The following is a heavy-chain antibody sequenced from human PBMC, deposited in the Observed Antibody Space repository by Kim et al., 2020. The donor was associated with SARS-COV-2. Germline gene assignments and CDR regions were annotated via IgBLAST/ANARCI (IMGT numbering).Heavy chain of an antibody. CDR1: GGTFSSYA. CDR3: ARVRSKYSSSSVHFQH. CDR2: IISIFGTA. Sequence: SVKVSCKASGGTFSSYAISWVRQAPGQGLEWMGGIISIFGTANYAQKFQGRVTITADESTSTAYMELSSLRSEDTAVYYCARVRSKYSSSSVHFQHWGQGTLVTVSS. V-gene: IGHV1-69*13. J-gene: IGHJ1*01. D-gene: IGHD6-6*01.